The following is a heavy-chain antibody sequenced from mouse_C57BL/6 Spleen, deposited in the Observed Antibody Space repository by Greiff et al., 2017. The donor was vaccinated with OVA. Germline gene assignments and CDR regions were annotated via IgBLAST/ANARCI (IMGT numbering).Heavy chain of an antibody. J-gene: IGHJ4*01. D-gene: IGHD2-1*01. Sequence: QVQLKQSGPGLVQPSQSLSITCTVSGFSLTSYGVHWVRQPPGKGLEWLGVIWSGGGTDYNAAFISRLSISKDNSKCQVFFKMNSLQADDTAIYYCAKNGNYYAMDYWGQGTSVTVSS. CDR2: IWSGGGT. CDR1: GFSLTSYG. CDR3: AKNGNYYAMDY. V-gene: IGHV2-4*01.